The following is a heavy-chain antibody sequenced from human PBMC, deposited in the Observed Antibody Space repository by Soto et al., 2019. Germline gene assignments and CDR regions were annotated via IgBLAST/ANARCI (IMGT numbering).Heavy chain of an antibody. Sequence: GGSLRLSCAASGFTFSSYAMSWVRQAPGKGLEWVSAISGSAGSTYYADSVKGRFTISRDNSKNTAFLQMNSLKTEDTAVYYCTSRYCSSASCHTWGQGTRVTVSS. V-gene: IGHV3-23*01. CDR1: GFTFSSYA. D-gene: IGHD2-2*01. CDR3: TSRYCSSASCHT. J-gene: IGHJ5*02. CDR2: ISGSAGST.